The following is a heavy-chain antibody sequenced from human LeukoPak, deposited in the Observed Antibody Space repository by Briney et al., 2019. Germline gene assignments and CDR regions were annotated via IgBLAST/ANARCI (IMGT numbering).Heavy chain of an antibody. CDR3: ARDRYMDV. CDR1: GGSFSGYY. Sequence: SSETLSLTCAVYGGSFSGYYWSWIRQPPGKGLEWIGRIYTSGSTDYNPSLKSRVTISLDTSKNQFSLKLTSVTAADTAVYYCARDRYMDVWGKGTTVTVSS. V-gene: IGHV4-59*10. CDR2: IYTSGST. J-gene: IGHJ6*03.